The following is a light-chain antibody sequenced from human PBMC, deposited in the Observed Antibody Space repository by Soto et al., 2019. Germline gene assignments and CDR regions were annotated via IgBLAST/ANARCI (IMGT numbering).Light chain of an antibody. CDR1: QSVNSD. CDR2: DAS. V-gene: IGKV3-15*01. CDR3: HQYNKWPPIT. J-gene: IGKJ5*01. Sequence: EIVITQSPATLSVSPGERATLSCRASQSVNSDLAWYQQKPGQAPRLLIYDASTRATGIPARFSGSGSGTEFTLSISSLXSEDFAVYYCHQYNKWPPITFGQGTRLETK.